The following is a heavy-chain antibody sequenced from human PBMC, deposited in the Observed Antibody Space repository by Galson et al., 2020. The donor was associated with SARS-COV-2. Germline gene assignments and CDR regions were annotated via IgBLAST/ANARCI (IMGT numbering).Heavy chain of an antibody. V-gene: IGHV3-30*04. CDR1: GFTFSRYI. D-gene: IGHD1-26*01. CDR2: ILSDGRNK. CDR3: ARVEANNEWETADC. Sequence: GGSLRLSCAASGFTFSRYIMHWVRQAPGKGLEWVAVILSDGRNKYYADSVKGRFTISRDNSKNTLYLQMNSLRAEDTAVYYCARVEANNEWETADCWGQGTLVTVSS. J-gene: IGHJ4*02.